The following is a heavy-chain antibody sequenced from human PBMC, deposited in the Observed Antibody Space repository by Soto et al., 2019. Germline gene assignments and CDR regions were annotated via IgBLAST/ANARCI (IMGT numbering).Heavy chain of an antibody. CDR3: AGSFHSSSSSKVLAY. J-gene: IGHJ4*02. CDR1: GYTFTGYY. V-gene: IGHV1-2*02. Sequence: QVQLVQSGAEVKKPGASVKVSCKASGYTFTGYYMHWVRQAPGQGLEWMGWINPNSGGANYAQKFQGRVTMTRDTSISTAYMELSRLRSDDTAVYYCAGSFHSSSSSKVLAYWGQGTLVTVSS. CDR2: INPNSGGA. D-gene: IGHD6-6*01.